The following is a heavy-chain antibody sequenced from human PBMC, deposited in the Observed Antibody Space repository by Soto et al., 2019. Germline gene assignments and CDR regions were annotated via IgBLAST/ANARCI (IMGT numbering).Heavy chain of an antibody. D-gene: IGHD2-2*01. CDR1: GFTFSSYN. V-gene: IGHV3-48*01. Sequence: EVQLVESGGGLVQPGGSLRLSCAASGFTFSSYNMNWVRQAPGKGLEWVAYISSGSSTIYYADSVKGRFTISRDNAKNSLYLQMNSLRAEDTAVYYCVRARYCSSTSCYGGAFDYWGQGTLVTVSS. CDR2: ISSGSSTI. CDR3: VRARYCSSTSCYGGAFDY. J-gene: IGHJ4*02.